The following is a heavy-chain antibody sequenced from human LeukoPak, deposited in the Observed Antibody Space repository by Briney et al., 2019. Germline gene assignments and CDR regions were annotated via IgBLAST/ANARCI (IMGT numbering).Heavy chain of an antibody. CDR1: GFTFSTSA. V-gene: IGHV3-64*01. J-gene: IGHJ2*01. CDR3: ARGEPDCAGDCPYWYLDL. D-gene: IGHD2-21*02. Sequence: QPGGSLRLSCAASGFTFSTSAMHWDRQAPGKGLEYVSAISGNGGRTYYANSVKGRFTISRDNSKNTVFLQMGSLRTEDMAVYYCARGEPDCAGDCPYWYLDLWGRGTLVTVSS. CDR2: ISGNGGRT.